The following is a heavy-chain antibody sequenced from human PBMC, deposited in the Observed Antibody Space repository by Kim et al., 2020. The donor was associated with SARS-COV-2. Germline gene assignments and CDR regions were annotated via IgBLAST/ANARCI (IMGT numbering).Heavy chain of an antibody. CDR3: ARGKGLYPFFDY. Sequence: SETLSLTCAVSGGSISSSNWWSWVRQPPGKGLEWIGEIYHSGSTNYNPSLKRRVTISVDKSKNQFSLKLSSVTAADTAVYYCARGKGLYPFFDYWGQGTLVTVSS. J-gene: IGHJ4*02. V-gene: IGHV4-4*02. CDR1: GGSISSSNW. CDR2: IYHSGST.